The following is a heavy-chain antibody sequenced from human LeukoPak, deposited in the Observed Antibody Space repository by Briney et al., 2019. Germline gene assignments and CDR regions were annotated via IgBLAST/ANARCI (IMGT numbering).Heavy chain of an antibody. CDR2: IFTGST. CDR3: ARRLRTYFDY. V-gene: IGHV4-4*09. J-gene: IGHJ4*02. Sequence: SETLSLTCAVSGGYISAYYWNWTRQPPGKGLEWIGYIFTGSTTYNPSLKSRVTISVDTSKNQFPLKLSSVTAADTAVHYCARRLRTYFDYWGQGSLVTVSS. CDR1: GGYISAYY.